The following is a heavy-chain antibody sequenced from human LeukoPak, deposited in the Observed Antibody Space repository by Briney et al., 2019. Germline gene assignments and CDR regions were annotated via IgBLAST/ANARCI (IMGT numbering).Heavy chain of an antibody. CDR3: AKSFDFWSGRSPILTPFDS. D-gene: IGHD3-3*01. CDR2: ISGRGIAT. V-gene: IGHV3-23*01. CDR1: GFTFSTYA. J-gene: IGHJ4*02. Sequence: PGGSLRLSCAASGFTFSTYAMSWVRQAPGKGLEWVSAISGRGIATYYADSVKGRFTISRDNSKNTLYLQMNSLRAEDTAVYYCAKSFDFWSGRSPILTPFDSWGQGTLVSVSS.